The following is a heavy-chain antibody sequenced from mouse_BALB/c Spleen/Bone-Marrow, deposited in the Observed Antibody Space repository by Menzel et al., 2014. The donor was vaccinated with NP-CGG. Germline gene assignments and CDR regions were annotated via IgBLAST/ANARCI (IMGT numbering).Heavy chain of an antibody. D-gene: IGHD1-1*01. CDR3: AREGYASTAWFAY. CDR2: INTYSGNT. J-gene: IGHJ3*01. CDR1: GYTFTDYA. Sequence: QVQLQQSGPELVRPGVSVKISCKGSGYTFTDYAMHWVKQSHAKSLEWIGVINTYSGNTNYNQNFKGKATMTVDKSPSTAFMELARLTYEDSAIYYCAREGYASTAWFAYWGQGTLVTVSA. V-gene: IGHV1-67*01.